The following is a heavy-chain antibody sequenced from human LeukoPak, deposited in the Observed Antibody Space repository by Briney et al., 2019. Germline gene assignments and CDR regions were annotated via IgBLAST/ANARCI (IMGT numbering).Heavy chain of an antibody. J-gene: IGHJ5*02. CDR3: ARHDFYSNYPHNWFDP. D-gene: IGHD4-11*01. CDR2: FYHSGST. CDR1: AYSIGSGYY. V-gene: IGHV4-38-2*01. Sequence: SETLSLTCAVSAYSIGSGYYWGWIRQPPGKGLEWIGSFYHSGSTYYNPSLKSRVTISVDTSKNQFSLKLSSVTAADTAVYYCARHDFYSNYPHNWFDPWAREPWSPSPQ.